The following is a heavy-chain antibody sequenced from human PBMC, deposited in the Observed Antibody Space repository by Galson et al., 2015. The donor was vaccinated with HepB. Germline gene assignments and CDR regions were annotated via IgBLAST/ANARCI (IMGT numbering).Heavy chain of an antibody. J-gene: IGHJ6*03. V-gene: IGHV1-18*01. CDR2: ISAYNGNT. CDR1: GYTFTSYG. Sequence: SVKVSCKASGYTFTSYGISWVRQAPGQGLEWMGWISAYNGNTNYAQKLQGRVTMTTDTSTSTAYMELRSLRSDDTAVYYCARDRGAYCSSTSCPYYYIDVWGKGTTVTVSS. D-gene: IGHD2-2*01. CDR3: ARDRGAYCSSTSCPYYYIDV.